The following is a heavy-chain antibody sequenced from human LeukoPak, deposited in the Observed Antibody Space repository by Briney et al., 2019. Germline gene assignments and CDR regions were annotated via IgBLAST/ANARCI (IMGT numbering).Heavy chain of an antibody. J-gene: IGHJ6*02. CDR1: GGTFSSYA. Sequence: GASVKVSCTASGGTFSSYAISWVRQAPGQGLEWMGGIIPIFGTANYAQKFQGRVTITADESTSTAYMELSSLRSEDTAVYYCARENIVVVPAAPSLYYYGMDVWGQGTTATVSS. D-gene: IGHD2-2*01. CDR3: ARENIVVVPAAPSLYYYGMDV. CDR2: IIPIFGTA. V-gene: IGHV1-69*13.